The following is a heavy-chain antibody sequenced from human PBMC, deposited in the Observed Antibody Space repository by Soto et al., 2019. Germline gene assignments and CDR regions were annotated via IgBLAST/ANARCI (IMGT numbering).Heavy chain of an antibody. CDR3: ATVTTSSVFDY. Sequence: EVQLVDSGGGLVQPRGSLRLSCAASGFPFSSYWMSWVRQAPGKGLEWVANIKQDGSEKYYVDSVKGRFTISRDNAKNSLYLQMNSLRAEDTAVYYCATVTTSSVFDYWGQGTLVTVSS. J-gene: IGHJ4*02. CDR2: IKQDGSEK. CDR1: GFPFSSYW. V-gene: IGHV3-7*05. D-gene: IGHD4-17*01.